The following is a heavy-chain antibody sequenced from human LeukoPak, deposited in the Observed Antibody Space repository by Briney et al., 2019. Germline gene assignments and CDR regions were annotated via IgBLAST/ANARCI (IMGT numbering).Heavy chain of an antibody. CDR1: GFTFSSYW. D-gene: IGHD1-1*01. Sequence: GGSLRLSCAASGFTFSSYWMSWVRQAPGKGLEWVSSISGSGVSTFYADSVKGRFTISRDNAKNSLYLQMNSLRVEDTAIYYCARDPYNGAYSEGYYYYYMDVWGKGTTVTVSS. CDR2: ISGSGVST. CDR3: ARDPYNGAYSEGYYYYYMDV. J-gene: IGHJ6*03. V-gene: IGHV3-21*01.